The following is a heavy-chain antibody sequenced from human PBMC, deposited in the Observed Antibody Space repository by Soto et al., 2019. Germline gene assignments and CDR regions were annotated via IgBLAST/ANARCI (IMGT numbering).Heavy chain of an antibody. J-gene: IGHJ4*02. V-gene: IGHV3-72*01. CDR3: TTEGALPGPDFDY. CDR2: TKDKANSYTA. Sequence: EVQLVESGGGLVQPGGSLRLSCVASGCTFSDHYIDWVRQAPGKGLEWVGRTKDKANSYTAEYAASVKGRFTISRDDSKNTLYLQMNSLKTEDTAVYYCTTEGALPGPDFDYWGQGTLVTVSS. CDR1: GCTFSDHY. D-gene: IGHD3-16*01.